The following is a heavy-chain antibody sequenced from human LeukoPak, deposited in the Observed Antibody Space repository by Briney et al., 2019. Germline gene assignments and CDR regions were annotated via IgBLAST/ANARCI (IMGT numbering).Heavy chain of an antibody. Sequence: SGGSLRLSCAASGFTVSSNYMSWVRQAPGKGLEWVSVIYSGGSTYYADSVKGRFTISRDNSKNTLYLQMNSLRAEDTAVYYCARAPLGSGWIDYFDYWGQGTLVTVSS. V-gene: IGHV3-53*01. CDR2: IYSGGST. D-gene: IGHD6-19*01. J-gene: IGHJ4*02. CDR1: GFTVSSNY. CDR3: ARAPLGSGWIDYFDY.